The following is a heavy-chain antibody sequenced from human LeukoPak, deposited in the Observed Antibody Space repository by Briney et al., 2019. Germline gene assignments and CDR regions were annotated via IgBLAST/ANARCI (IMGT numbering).Heavy chain of an antibody. V-gene: IGHV3-23*01. CDR1: GFTFSTYA. D-gene: IGHD1-26*01. Sequence: TGGSLKLSCAASGFTFSTYAMSWVRQAPGRGLEWVSSISGSHNTTHSADSVKGRFTISRDNSRNTLYLQMNSLRVEDTAIYYCATPTGSYPGGFDNWGQGTLVTVSS. CDR2: ISGSHNTT. J-gene: IGHJ4*02. CDR3: ATPTGSYPGGFDN.